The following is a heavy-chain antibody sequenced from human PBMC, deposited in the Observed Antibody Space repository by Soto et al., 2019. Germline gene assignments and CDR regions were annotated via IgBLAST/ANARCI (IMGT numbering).Heavy chain of an antibody. CDR3: ARGYCSSTSCYPDFTDGGDP. J-gene: IGHJ5*02. CDR2: INHSGST. D-gene: IGHD2-2*01. Sequence: QVQLQQWGAGLLKPSETLSLTCAVYGGSFSGYYWSWIRQPPGKGLEWIGEINHSGSTNYNPSLKSRVTISVDTAKNQFSLKLGSVTAADTAVYYCARGYCSSTSCYPDFTDGGDPWGQGALVTVSS. CDR1: GGSFSGYY. V-gene: IGHV4-34*01.